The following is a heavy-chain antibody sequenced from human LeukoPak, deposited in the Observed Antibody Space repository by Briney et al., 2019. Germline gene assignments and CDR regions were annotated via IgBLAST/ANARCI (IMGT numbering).Heavy chain of an antibody. CDR2: TANKANSYIT. J-gene: IGHJ4*02. CDR1: GFTFSDHY. D-gene: IGHD6-19*01. CDR3: AGRPLSSPHSFDD. Sequence: PGGSLRLSCTGSGFTFSDHYMDWVRQAPGKGLEWVGRTANKANSYITYYAASVKGRFVISTDDSKNSLHLQMNSLKTEDTAVYYCAGRPLSSPHSFDDWGQGTLVTVSS. V-gene: IGHV3-72*01.